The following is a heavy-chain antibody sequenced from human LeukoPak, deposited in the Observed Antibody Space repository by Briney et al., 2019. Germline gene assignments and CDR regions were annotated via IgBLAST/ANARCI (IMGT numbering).Heavy chain of an antibody. J-gene: IGHJ4*02. CDR3: ARRSWSGYYMWYYFDY. CDR1: AYTFTGYY. V-gene: IGHV1-18*04. Sequence: ASVKVSCKASAYTFTGYYMHWVRQAPGQGLEWMGWISAYNGNTNYAQKLQGRVTMTTDTSTSTAYMELRSLRSDDTAVYYCARRSWSGYYMWYYFDYWGQGTLVTVSS. D-gene: IGHD3-3*01. CDR2: ISAYNGNT.